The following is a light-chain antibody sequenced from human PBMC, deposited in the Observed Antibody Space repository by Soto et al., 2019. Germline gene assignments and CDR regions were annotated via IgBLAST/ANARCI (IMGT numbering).Light chain of an antibody. J-gene: IGKJ1*01. CDR1: QSISTY. CDR2: AAS. V-gene: IGKV1-39*01. Sequence: DIQMTQSPSSLSASVGDRVTITCRASQSISTYLKWYQQKPGKAPKLLIYAASSLHNGVPLRFSGSGSGTDFTLTISSLQPEDFAAYYWQQSYSTPWTFGQGTKVEVK. CDR3: QQSYSTPWT.